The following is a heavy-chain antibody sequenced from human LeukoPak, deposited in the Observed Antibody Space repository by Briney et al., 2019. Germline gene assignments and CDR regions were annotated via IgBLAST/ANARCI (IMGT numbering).Heavy chain of an antibody. D-gene: IGHD3-10*01. Sequence: GGSLRLSCAASGFTFSSYSMNWVRQAPGKGLEWVSGISGSGNSTYFADSVKGRFTISRDNAKNSLYLQMNSLRAEDTAVYYCARDGYHYYGSGTYFGYYYMDVWGKGTTVTISS. V-gene: IGHV3-21*01. CDR2: ISGSGNST. CDR1: GFTFSSYS. CDR3: ARDGYHYYGSGTYFGYYYMDV. J-gene: IGHJ6*03.